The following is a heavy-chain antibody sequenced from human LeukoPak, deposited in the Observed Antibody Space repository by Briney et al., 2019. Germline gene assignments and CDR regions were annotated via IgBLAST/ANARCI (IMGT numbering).Heavy chain of an antibody. Sequence: GGSLRLSRAASGVTFSSYAMSWVRQAPGKGLEWVSAISGSGGSTYYADSVKGRFTISRDNSKNTLYLQMNSLRADDTAVYYCANWGSGSYPNNWFDPWGQGTLVTVSS. J-gene: IGHJ5*02. D-gene: IGHD3-10*01. CDR1: GVTFSSYA. CDR3: ANWGSGSYPNNWFDP. CDR2: ISGSGGST. V-gene: IGHV3-23*01.